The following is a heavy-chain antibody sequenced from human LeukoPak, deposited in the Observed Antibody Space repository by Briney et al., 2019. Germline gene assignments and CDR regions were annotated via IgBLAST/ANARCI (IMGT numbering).Heavy chain of an antibody. Sequence: PGGSLRLSCAASGFTFSSCGFNWVRQAPGKGLEWVSSIGPTGTDRYYADSVRGRFTISRDSAKNSIYLQMDSLRDEDTAVYYCATETIGRHYDYWGQGTLLTVSS. V-gene: IGHV3-21*01. CDR3: ATETIGRHYDY. CDR1: GFTFSSCG. CDR2: IGPTGTDR. J-gene: IGHJ4*02. D-gene: IGHD1-14*01.